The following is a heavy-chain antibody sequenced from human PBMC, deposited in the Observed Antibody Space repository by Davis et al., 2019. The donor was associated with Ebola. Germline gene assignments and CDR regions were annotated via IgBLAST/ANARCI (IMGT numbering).Heavy chain of an antibody. J-gene: IGHJ6*02. CDR3: ARVFWDDFWRSYYGMDV. CDR2: MNPNSGNT. D-gene: IGHD3-3*01. Sequence: ASVQVSCKASGYTFTSYDINWVRQATGQGLEWMGWMNPNSGNTGYAQKFQGRVTITRNTSISTAYMELSSLRSEDTAVYYCARVFWDDFWRSYYGMDVWGQGTTVTVSS. V-gene: IGHV1-8*03. CDR1: GYTFTSYD.